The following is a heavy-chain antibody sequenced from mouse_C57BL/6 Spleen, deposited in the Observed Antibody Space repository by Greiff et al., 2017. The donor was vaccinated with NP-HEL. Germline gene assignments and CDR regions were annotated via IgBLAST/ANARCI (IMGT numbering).Heavy chain of an antibody. CDR3: TQIYDGYYVPFAY. CDR1: GYTFTDYE. D-gene: IGHD2-3*01. CDR2: IDPETGGT. V-gene: IGHV1-15*01. J-gene: IGHJ3*01. Sequence: QVQLQQSGAELVRPGASVTLSCKASGYTFTDYEMHWVKQTPVHGLEWIGAIDPETGGTAYNQKFKGKAILTADKSSSTAYMELRSLTSEDSAVYYCTQIYDGYYVPFAYWGQGTLVTVSA.